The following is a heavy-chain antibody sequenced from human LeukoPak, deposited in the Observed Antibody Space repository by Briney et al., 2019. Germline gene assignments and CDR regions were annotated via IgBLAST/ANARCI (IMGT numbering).Heavy chain of an antibody. V-gene: IGHV3-20*04. CDR1: GFTFDDYG. Sequence: GGSLRLSCAASGFTFDDYGMSWVRQAPGKGLEWVSGINWNGGSTGYADSVKGRFTISRDNAKNSLYLQMNSLRAEDTAVYYCARGSGEWELLFRDFDYWGQGTLVTVSS. J-gene: IGHJ4*02. CDR2: INWNGGST. CDR3: ARGSGEWELLFRDFDY. D-gene: IGHD1-26*01.